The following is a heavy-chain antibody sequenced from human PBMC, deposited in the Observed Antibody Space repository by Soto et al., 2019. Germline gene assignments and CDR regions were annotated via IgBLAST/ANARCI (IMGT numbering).Heavy chain of an antibody. CDR2: ISAYNGNT. D-gene: IGHD3-16*01. CDR1: GYTFTSYG. Sequence: QVQLVQSGAEVKKPGASVKVSCKASGYTFTSYGISWVRQAPGQGLEWMGWISAYNGNTNYAQKLQGRSTATXXTATSTAYMELRSLRSADTAGYYCARDHGGGITFEWGQGTLVTVSS. V-gene: IGHV1-18*01. J-gene: IGHJ4*02. CDR3: ARDHGGGITFE.